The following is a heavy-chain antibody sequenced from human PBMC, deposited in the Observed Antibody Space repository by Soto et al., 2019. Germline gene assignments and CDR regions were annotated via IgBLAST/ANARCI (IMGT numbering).Heavy chain of an antibody. CDR3: AYTVGGSEDPFDF. J-gene: IGHJ4*02. CDR2: IYYSGST. CDR1: GGSISSYY. Sequence: SETLSLTCTVSGGSISSYYWSWIRQPPGKGLEWIGYIYYSGSTNYNPSLKSRVTISVDTSKNQFSLKLSSVTAADTAVYYCAYTVGGSEDPFDFWGQGTLVTVSS. D-gene: IGHD1-26*01. V-gene: IGHV4-59*08.